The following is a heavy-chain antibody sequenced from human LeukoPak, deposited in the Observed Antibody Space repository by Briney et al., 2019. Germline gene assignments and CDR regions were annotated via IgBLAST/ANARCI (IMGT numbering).Heavy chain of an antibody. CDR3: ARDREPYCGGDCPIDLDY. D-gene: IGHD2-21*02. J-gene: IGHJ4*02. Sequence: ASVKVFCTASGGTFSSYAISWVRQAPGQGLEWMGGIIPIFGTANYAQKFQGRVTITADESTSTAYMELSSLRSEDTAVYYCARDREPYCGGDCPIDLDYWGQGTLVTVSS. V-gene: IGHV1-69*13. CDR2: IIPIFGTA. CDR1: GGTFSSYA.